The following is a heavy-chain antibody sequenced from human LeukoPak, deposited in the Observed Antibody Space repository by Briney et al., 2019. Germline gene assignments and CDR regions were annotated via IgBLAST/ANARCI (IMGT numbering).Heavy chain of an antibody. CDR3: VCLGLGGLSLD. V-gene: IGHV3-74*01. CDR2: VNSDGSGT. Sequence: SLRLSCAASGFTFSRYSMHWVRQAPGKGLVWVSHVNSDGSGTDYADSVKGRFTISRDNAKNTLYLQMNSLRVEDTAVYYCVCLGLGGLSLDWGQGTLVTVSS. CDR1: GFTFSRYS. D-gene: IGHD3-16*01. J-gene: IGHJ4*02.